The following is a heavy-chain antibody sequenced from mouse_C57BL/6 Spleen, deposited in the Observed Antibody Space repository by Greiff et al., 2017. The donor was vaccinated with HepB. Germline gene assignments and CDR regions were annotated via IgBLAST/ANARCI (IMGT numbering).Heavy chain of an antibody. CDR1: GYAFSSSW. D-gene: IGHD1-1*01. V-gene: IGHV1-82*01. CDR2: IYPGDGDT. J-gene: IGHJ4*01. CDR3: ARLGVITTVVGAMDY. Sequence: QVQLQQSGPELVKPGASVKISCKASGYAFSSSWMNWVKQRPGKGLEWIGRIYPGDGDTNYNGKFKGKATLTADKSSSTAYMQLSSLTSEDSAVYFCARLGVITTVVGAMDYWGQGTSVTVSS.